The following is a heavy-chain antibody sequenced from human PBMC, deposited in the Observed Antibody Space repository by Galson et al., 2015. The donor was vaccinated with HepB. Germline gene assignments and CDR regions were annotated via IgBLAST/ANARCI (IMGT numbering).Heavy chain of an antibody. D-gene: IGHD5-12*01. CDR2: ISYDGSNE. CDR1: GFIFSSYG. J-gene: IGHJ6*02. CDR3: AKDRATVYYYYGMDV. Sequence: SLRLSRAASGFIFSSYGMHWVRQAPGKGLGWEGVISYDGSNEYCADSVKGRFTISRDNSKNTLYLQMNSLRAEDTAVYYCAKDRATVYYYYGMDVWGQGTTVTVSS. V-gene: IGHV3-30*18.